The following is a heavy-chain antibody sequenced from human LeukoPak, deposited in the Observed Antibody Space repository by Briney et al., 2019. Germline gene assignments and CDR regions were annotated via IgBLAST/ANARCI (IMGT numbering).Heavy chain of an antibody. CDR3: ALSFTLDYFDY. J-gene: IGHJ4*02. D-gene: IGHD3-3*02. Sequence: PSETLSLTCTVSGGSISSHYWSWIRQPAGKGLEWIGRIYASGSTNCNPSLKSRVTMPVDTSKNQFSLNLSSVTAADTAMYYCALSFTLDYFDYWGQGTLVTVSS. V-gene: IGHV4-4*07. CDR2: IYASGST. CDR1: GGSISSHY.